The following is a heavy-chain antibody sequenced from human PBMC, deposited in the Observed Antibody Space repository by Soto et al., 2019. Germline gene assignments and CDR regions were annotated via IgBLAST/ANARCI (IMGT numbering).Heavy chain of an antibody. CDR2: ISAENGKT. V-gene: IGHV1-18*01. CDR1: GYSFSDNG. J-gene: IGHJ4*02. CDR3: ARVYSYYIDY. Sequence: QVHLVQSEGEAKKPGASVKVSCKASGYSFSDNGITWVRQAPGHGLEWMGWISAENGKTNYAPKFQGRVTMTTDTSTSTASMELKNLKHDDTAVYYCARVYSYYIDYWGQGTLVTGSS. D-gene: IGHD3-10*01.